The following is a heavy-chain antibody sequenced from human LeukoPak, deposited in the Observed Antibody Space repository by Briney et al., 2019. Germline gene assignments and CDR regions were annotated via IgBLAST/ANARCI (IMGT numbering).Heavy chain of an antibody. V-gene: IGHV1-69*04. D-gene: IGHD1-14*01. CDR3: ARGGYKSAFDI. CDR2: IIPILGIA. Sequence: GASVKVSCKASGGTFSSYAISWVRQAPGQGLEWMGRIIPILGIANYAQKFQGRVTITADKSTSTAYMELSSLRSEDTAVYYCARGGYKSAFDIWGQGTMATVSS. J-gene: IGHJ3*02. CDR1: GGTFSSYA.